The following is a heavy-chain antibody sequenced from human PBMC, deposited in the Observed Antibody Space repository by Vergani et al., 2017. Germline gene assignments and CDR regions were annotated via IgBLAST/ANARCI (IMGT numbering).Heavy chain of an antibody. J-gene: IGHJ4*02. Sequence: QITLKESGPTLVKPTQTLTLTCTFSGFSLSTSGVGVGWIRQPPGKALEWLALIYWDDDKRYSPSLKSRLTITKDTSENQVVLTMTNMDPVDTATYYCAHQREWELNIDYWGQGTLVTVSS. V-gene: IGHV2-5*02. CDR3: AHQREWELNIDY. CDR1: GFSLSTSGVG. CDR2: IYWDDDK. D-gene: IGHD1-26*01.